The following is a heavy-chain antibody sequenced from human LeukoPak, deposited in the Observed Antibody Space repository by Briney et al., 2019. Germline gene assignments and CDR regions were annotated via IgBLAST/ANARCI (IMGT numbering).Heavy chain of an antibody. V-gene: IGHV1-69*06. Sequence: ASVKVSCKASGGTFSSYDISWVRQAPGQGLEWMGRIIPIFGTADYAQKFQGRVTITADKFTSTAYMELSSLRSEDTAVYYCAREGMGDGYNLEFGYWGQGTLVTVSS. CDR3: AREGMGDGYNLEFGY. J-gene: IGHJ4*02. CDR2: IIPIFGTA. D-gene: IGHD5-24*01. CDR1: GGTFSSYD.